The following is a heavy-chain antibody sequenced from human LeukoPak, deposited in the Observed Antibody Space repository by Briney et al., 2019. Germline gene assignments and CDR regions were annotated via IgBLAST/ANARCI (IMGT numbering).Heavy chain of an antibody. Sequence: PSETLSLTCAVYGGSFSGYYWSWIRQPPGKGLEWIGSIYYRRTTYYNPSLKSRVTISVDTSKNQFSLKLSSVTAADTAVYYCARGSSSYDYWGQGTLVTVSS. CDR1: GGSFSGYY. CDR3: ARGSSSYDY. D-gene: IGHD6-6*01. J-gene: IGHJ4*02. CDR2: IYYRRTT. V-gene: IGHV4-34*01.